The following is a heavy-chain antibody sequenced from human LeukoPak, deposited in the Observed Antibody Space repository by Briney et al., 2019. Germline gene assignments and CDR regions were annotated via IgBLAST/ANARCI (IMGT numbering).Heavy chain of an antibody. CDR1: GGTFSSYA. D-gene: IGHD1-26*01. CDR2: IIPIFGTA. CDR3: ARADSRSYNVWSFDY. Sequence: SVKVSCKASGGTFSSYAISWVRQAPGRGLEWMGGIIPIFGTASYAQKFQGRVTITADESTSTAYMELSSLRSEDTAVYYCARADSRSYNVWSFDYWGQGTLVTVSS. V-gene: IGHV1-69*13. J-gene: IGHJ4*02.